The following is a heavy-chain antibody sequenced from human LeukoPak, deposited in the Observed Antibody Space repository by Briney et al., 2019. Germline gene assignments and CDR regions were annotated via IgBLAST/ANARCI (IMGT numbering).Heavy chain of an antibody. CDR3: ASGGYSSSWYERPLDY. CDR1: GYTFTSYA. V-gene: IGHV1-69*04. D-gene: IGHD6-13*01. J-gene: IGHJ4*02. Sequence: GASVKVSCKASGYTFTSYAISWVRQAPGQGLEWMGRIIPILGIANYAQKFQGRVTITADKSTSTAYMELSSLRSEDTAVYYCASGGYSSSWYERPLDYWGQGTLVTVSS. CDR2: IIPILGIA.